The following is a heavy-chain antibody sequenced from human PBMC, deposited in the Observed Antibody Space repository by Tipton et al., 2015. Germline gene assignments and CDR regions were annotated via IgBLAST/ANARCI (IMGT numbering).Heavy chain of an antibody. CDR3: ARGGVGSSWVDY. CDR2: INQSGST. V-gene: IGHV4-34*01. CDR1: GVSTNTYY. Sequence: TLSLTCNVSGVSTNTYYWSWIRQPPGKGLEWIGEINQSGSTNYNPSLKSRVTISVDTSRNQFSLNLTSVTAADTAVYYCARGGVGSSWVDYWGQGTLVTVSS. D-gene: IGHD6-13*01. J-gene: IGHJ4*02.